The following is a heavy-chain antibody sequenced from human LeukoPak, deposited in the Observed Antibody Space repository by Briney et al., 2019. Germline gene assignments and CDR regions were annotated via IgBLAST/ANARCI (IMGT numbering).Heavy chain of an antibody. CDR2: VSVHTGNT. CDR1: GYTFSNYG. V-gene: IGHV1-18*01. D-gene: IGHD2-15*01. Sequence: GASVKVSCKASGYTFSNYGISWVRQAPGQGLEWMGWVSVHTGNTYYAQKFQARVTMTTDTSTTTAYMELRSLRSDDTAVYYCALAPWWEPYFDYWGQGTLVTVSS. CDR3: ALAPWWEPYFDY. J-gene: IGHJ4*02.